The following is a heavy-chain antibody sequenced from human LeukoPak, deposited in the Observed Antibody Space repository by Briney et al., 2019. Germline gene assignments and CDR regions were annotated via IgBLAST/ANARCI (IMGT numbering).Heavy chain of an antibody. D-gene: IGHD3-3*01. V-gene: IGHV5-51*01. CDR3: ARADYDFWSGYWRSAGMDV. CDR2: IYPGDSGT. CDR1: GYSFTSYW. J-gene: IGHJ6*02. Sequence: GESLKISCKGSGYSFTSYWIGWVRQMPGKGLEWMGIIYPGDSGTRYSPSFQGQVTISADKSISTAYLQWSSLKASDTAMYYCARADYDFWSGYWRSAGMDVWGQGTTVTVSS.